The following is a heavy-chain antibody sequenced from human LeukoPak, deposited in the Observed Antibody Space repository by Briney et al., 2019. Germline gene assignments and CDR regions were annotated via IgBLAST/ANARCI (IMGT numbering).Heavy chain of an antibody. Sequence: ASVKVSCKASGYTFSDYGISWVRQAPGQGLEWMGWINGYNGNTNYAQKLQGRVTMTTDTSTRTAYMELRSLKSDDTAVYYCGRSREGLYSGSSLDYWGQGTLVTVSS. J-gene: IGHJ4*02. D-gene: IGHD1-26*01. CDR3: GRSREGLYSGSSLDY. V-gene: IGHV1-18*01. CDR1: GYTFSDYG. CDR2: INGYNGNT.